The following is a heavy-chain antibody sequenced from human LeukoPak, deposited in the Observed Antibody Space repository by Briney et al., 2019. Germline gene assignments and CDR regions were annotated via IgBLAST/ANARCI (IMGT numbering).Heavy chain of an antibody. CDR3: ARLYSSSWWPGNWFDP. V-gene: IGHV1-18*01. Sequence: ASVKVSCKASGYTFTSYGISWVRQAPGQGLEWMGWISAYSGNTNYAQKLQGRVTMTTDTSTSTAYMELRSLRSDDTAVYYCARLYSSSWWPGNWFDPWGQGTLVTVSS. CDR2: ISAYSGNT. J-gene: IGHJ5*02. D-gene: IGHD6-13*01. CDR1: GYTFTSYG.